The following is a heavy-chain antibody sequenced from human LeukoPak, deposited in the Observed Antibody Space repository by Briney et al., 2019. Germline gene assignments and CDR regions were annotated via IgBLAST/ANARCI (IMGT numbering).Heavy chain of an antibody. Sequence: GGSLRLSCAASGFTFSSYSMNWVRQAPGKGLEWVSSISSSSSYIYYADSVMGRFTISRDNAKNSLYLQMNSLRAEDTAVYYCARAYYYGSGSPSNEGYYYGMDVWGQGTTVTVSS. CDR1: GFTFSSYS. V-gene: IGHV3-21*01. J-gene: IGHJ6*02. D-gene: IGHD3-10*01. CDR3: ARAYYYGSGSPSNEGYYYGMDV. CDR2: ISSSSSYI.